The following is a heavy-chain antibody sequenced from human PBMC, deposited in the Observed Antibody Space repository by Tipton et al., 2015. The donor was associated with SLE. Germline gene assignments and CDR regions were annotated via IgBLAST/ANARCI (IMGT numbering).Heavy chain of an antibody. J-gene: IGHJ4*02. CDR1: GFTFSDYY. Sequence: SLRLSCAASGFTFSDYYMSWIRQAPGKGLEWVSYISSSSSYIYYADSVKGRFTISRDNSNNSLFLQMNSLRAEDTAVYFCARDRNSGSYYFFDYWGQGILVTVSS. V-gene: IGHV3-11*06. D-gene: IGHD1-26*01. CDR3: ARDRNSGSYYFFDY. CDR2: ISSSSSYI.